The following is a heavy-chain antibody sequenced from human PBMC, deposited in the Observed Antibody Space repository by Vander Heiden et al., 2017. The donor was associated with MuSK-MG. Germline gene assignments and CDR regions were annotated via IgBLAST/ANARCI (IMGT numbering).Heavy chain of an antibody. Sequence: EVQLVESGGGLVQPGGSLRLSCAASGFTFRTYSMEWVRQAPGKGLEWVSYISSDTKHIYYADSVKGRFTISRDNAKNSLYLQMNSLRAEDTALYYCVNIWEGLSAWGQGTLVTVSS. CDR1: GFTFRTYS. D-gene: IGHD1-26*01. CDR2: ISSDTKHI. V-gene: IGHV3-48*01. J-gene: IGHJ5*02. CDR3: VNIWEGLSA.